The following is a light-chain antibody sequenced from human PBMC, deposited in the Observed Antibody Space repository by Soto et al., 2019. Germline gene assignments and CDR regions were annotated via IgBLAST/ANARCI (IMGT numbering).Light chain of an antibody. CDR3: FLSYSGARPVV. J-gene: IGLJ2*01. V-gene: IGLV7-46*01. CDR1: TGPVTSGHW. CDR2: DTS. Sequence: QSVVTQEPSLTVSPGGTVTLTCDSSTGPVTSGHWPYLLQQKPGQAPRTLIYDTSKKHSWTPARFSGSLLGGKAALTLSGAQPEDEADYYCFLSYSGARPVVFGGGTKLTVL.